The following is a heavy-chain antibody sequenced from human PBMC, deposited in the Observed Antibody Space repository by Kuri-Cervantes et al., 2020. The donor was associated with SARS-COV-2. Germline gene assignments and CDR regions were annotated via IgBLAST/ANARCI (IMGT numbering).Heavy chain of an antibody. CDR2: ISGSGGST. D-gene: IGHD3-22*01. CDR3: AKEEITMIVGLGAFDI. Sequence: ETLSLTCAASGFTFDDYAMHWVRQAPGKGLEWVSAISGSGGSTYYADSVKGRFTISRDNSKNTLYLQMNSLRAEDTAVYYCAKEEITMIVGLGAFDIWGQGTMVTVSS. V-gene: IGHV3-23*01. CDR1: GFTFDDYA. J-gene: IGHJ3*02.